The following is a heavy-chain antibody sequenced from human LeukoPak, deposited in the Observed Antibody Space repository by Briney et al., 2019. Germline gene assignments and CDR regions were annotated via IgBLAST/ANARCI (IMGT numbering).Heavy chain of an antibody. CDR3: VRGDTRDY. CDR1: GFTFSDST. V-gene: IGHV3-21*01. J-gene: IGHJ4*02. D-gene: IGHD3-16*01. Sequence: PGGSLRLSCAASGFTFSDSTMNWVRQASGKGPEWVASINSAGSTMHYADSVKGRLTISRDNAKNSLYLQLDSLRAEDTAVYYCVRGDTRDYWGQGTLITVSS. CDR2: INSAGSTM.